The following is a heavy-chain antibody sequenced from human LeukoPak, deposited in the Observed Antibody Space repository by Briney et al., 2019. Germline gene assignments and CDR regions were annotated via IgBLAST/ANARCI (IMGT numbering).Heavy chain of an antibody. Sequence: ASVKVSCKASGYTFTGYYMHWVRQAPGQGLEWMGRINPNSGGTNYAQKFQGRVTMTRDTSISTAYMELSRLRSDDTAVYYCARDPRGDLPYGSGSQNDYRGQGTLVTVSS. D-gene: IGHD3-10*01. CDR1: GYTFTGYY. J-gene: IGHJ4*02. V-gene: IGHV1-2*06. CDR3: ARDPRGDLPYGSGSQNDY. CDR2: INPNSGGT.